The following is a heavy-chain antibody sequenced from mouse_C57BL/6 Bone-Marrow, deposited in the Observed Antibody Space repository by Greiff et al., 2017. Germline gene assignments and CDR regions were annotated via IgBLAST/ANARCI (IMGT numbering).Heavy chain of an antibody. Sequence: QVQLQQSGAELMKPGASVKLSCKATGYTFTGYWIEWVKQRPGHGLEWIGEILPGSGSTNYNEKFKGKATFTADKSSNTAYMQLSSLTTEASAFYYCAPWNWDVAYWGQGTLVTVSA. V-gene: IGHV1-9*01. CDR2: ILPGSGST. CDR1: GYTFTGYW. D-gene: IGHD4-1*01. J-gene: IGHJ3*01. CDR3: APWNWDVAY.